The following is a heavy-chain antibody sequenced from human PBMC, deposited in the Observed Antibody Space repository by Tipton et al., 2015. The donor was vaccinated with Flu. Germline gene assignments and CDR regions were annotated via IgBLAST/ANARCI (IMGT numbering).Heavy chain of an antibody. J-gene: IGHJ4*02. CDR1: GGTFSSYA. V-gene: IGHV1-69*01. D-gene: IGHD5-18*01. Sequence: QMQLVQSGAEVKKPGSSVKVSYKASGGTFSSYAISWVRQAPGQGLEWMGGIIPIFGTANYAQKFQGRVTITADESTSTAYMELSSLRSEDTAVYYCARVATLDVDTAMPGGYWGQGTLVTVSS. CDR3: ARVATLDVDTAMPGGY. CDR2: IIPIFGTA.